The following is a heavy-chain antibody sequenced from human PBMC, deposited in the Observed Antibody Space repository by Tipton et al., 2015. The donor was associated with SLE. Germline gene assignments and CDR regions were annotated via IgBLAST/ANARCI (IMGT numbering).Heavy chain of an antibody. D-gene: IGHD2-15*01. CDR2: ISYSGST. V-gene: IGHV4-61*05. CDR1: GGSISSSTNY. CDR3: ATIDPDVDSGVIPGDY. J-gene: IGHJ4*02. Sequence: TLSLTCTVSGGSISSSTNYWGWIRQAPGKGLEWIGYISYSGSTKYNPSLKNRVTISVDTSNNQFSLKLSPMTAADTAVYYCATIDPDVDSGVIPGDYWGQGTLVTVSS.